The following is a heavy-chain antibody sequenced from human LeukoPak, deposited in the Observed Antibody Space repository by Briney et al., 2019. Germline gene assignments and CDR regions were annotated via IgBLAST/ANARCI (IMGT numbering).Heavy chain of an antibody. CDR2: IIPIFGTA. J-gene: IGHJ2*01. Sequence: EASVKVYCKASGGTFSSYAISWVRQAPGQGLGWMGRIIPIFGTANYAQKFQGRVTITTDESTSTAYMELSSLRSEDTAVYYCARELGYCTNGVCQDWYFDLWGRGTLVTVSS. D-gene: IGHD2-8*01. CDR1: GGTFSSYA. CDR3: ARELGYCTNGVCQDWYFDL. V-gene: IGHV1-69*05.